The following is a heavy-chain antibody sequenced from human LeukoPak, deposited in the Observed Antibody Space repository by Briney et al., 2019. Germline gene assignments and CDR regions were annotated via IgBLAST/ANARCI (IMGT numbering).Heavy chain of an antibody. CDR3: TRGYSYGLH. CDR1: GFTFGDYA. CDR2: IRSKTHSGAT. V-gene: IGHV3-49*03. J-gene: IGHJ4*02. Sequence: GGSLRLSCTASGFTFGDYAMSWFRQAPGKGLEWLGFIRSKTHSGATEYAASVRGRFTISRDDSKSIAYLQMNSLKIEDTAMYYCTRGYSYGLHWGQGTLVTVSS. D-gene: IGHD5-18*01.